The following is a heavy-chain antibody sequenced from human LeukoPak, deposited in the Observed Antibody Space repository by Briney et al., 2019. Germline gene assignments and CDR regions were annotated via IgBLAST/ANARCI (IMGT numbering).Heavy chain of an antibody. V-gene: IGHV4-59*01. J-gene: IGHJ4*02. CDR3: ARGYDTGYDRPLDF. CDR1: GGSISSYY. D-gene: IGHD5-12*01. CDR2: ISYSGST. Sequence: SETLSLTCTASGGSISSYYWSWIRQPPGKGLEWIGCISYSGSTNYNPSLKSRVTISVDTSKNRFSLNLSSVTAADTAVYYCARGYDTGYDRPLDFWGQGTLVTVSS.